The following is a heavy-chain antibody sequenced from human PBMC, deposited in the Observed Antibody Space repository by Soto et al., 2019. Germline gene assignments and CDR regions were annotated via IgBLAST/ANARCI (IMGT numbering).Heavy chain of an antibody. CDR2: IYWDDDK. D-gene: IGHD1-26*01. Sequence: QITLRESGPMRVRPTLPLTLTCSFSGFSLSTSGVGVGWIRQPPGKAPEWLVVIYWDDDKRYSPSLSSRLTITKDTSRNQVVLTMTNMDPVDTGTYYCAHRAVYSGTYWDGGYFDTWGQGTPVTVSS. J-gene: IGHJ5*02. V-gene: IGHV2-5*02. CDR3: AHRAVYSGTYWDGGYFDT. CDR1: GFSLSTSGVG.